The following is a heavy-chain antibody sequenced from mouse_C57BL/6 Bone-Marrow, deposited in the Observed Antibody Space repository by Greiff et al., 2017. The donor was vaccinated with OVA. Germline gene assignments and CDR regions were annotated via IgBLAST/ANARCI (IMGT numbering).Heavy chain of an antibody. CDR2: ISDGGSYT. CDR1: GFTFSSYA. J-gene: IGHJ4*01. Sequence: EVQRVESGGGLVKPGGSLKLSCAASGFTFSSYAMSWVRQTPEKRLEWVATISDGGSYTYYPDNVKGRFTISRDNAKNDLYLQMSHLKSEDTAMYYCAREGDYDYDDYAMDYWGQGTSVTVSS. D-gene: IGHD2-4*01. CDR3: AREGDYDYDDYAMDY. V-gene: IGHV5-4*01.